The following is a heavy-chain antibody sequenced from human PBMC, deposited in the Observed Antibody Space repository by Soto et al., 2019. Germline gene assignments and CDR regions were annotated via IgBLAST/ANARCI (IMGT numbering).Heavy chain of an antibody. CDR1: GDRVSRTSPV. CDR2: TYYRSKWYS. D-gene: IGHD6-19*01. Sequence: SQPLSLPCAISGDRVSRTSPVCSFITQSPSRGLEWLGRTYYRSKWYSDYAVSVKSRITINPDTSKNQFSLQLNSVTPEDTAVYYCARGSYYSGWVWGQGTLVTVSS. CDR3: ARGSYYSGWV. V-gene: IGHV6-1*01. J-gene: IGHJ4*02.